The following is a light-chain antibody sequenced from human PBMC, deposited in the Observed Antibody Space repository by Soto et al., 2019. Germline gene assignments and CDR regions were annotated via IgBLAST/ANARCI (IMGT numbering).Light chain of an antibody. Sequence: EIVLTQSPGTLSLSPGERATLSCRASQSVSSSYLAWYQQKPGQAPRLHIYGASSRATGIPDRFSGSGSGTDFTLTNSTLDPEDGAVYFCQQYGSSLPYTLGHGTKLEIK. CDR1: QSVSSSY. V-gene: IGKV3-20*01. CDR2: GAS. CDR3: QQYGSSLPYT. J-gene: IGKJ2*01.